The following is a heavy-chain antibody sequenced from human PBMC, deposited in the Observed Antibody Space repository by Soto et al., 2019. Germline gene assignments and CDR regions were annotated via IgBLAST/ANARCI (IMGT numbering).Heavy chain of an antibody. CDR3: ANNLQSVFCTRGVCIPGGDFQN. CDR2: ISDSGTRS. CDR1: GFTFGSNT. V-gene: IGHV3-23*01. J-gene: IGHJ1*01. Sequence: ELHLLESGGGLVQPGGSLRLSCAASGFTFGSNTMSWVRQAPGKGLEWVSSISDSGTRSLYADSVKGRFTISRDNSKNTLYLHMNSLRAEDTAVYFCANNLQSVFCTRGVCIPGGDFQNWGQGTLVTVSS. D-gene: IGHD2-8*02.